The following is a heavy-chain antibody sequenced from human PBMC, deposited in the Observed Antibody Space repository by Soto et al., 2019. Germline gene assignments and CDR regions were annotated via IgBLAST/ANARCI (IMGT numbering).Heavy chain of an antibody. CDR2: IWYDGSNK. Sequence: GGSLRLSCAASGFTFSSYAMHWVRQAPGKGLEWVAVIWYDGSNKYYADSVKGRFTISRDNSKNTLYLQMNSLRAEDTAVYYCARAPKGYGDYYYYGMDVWGQGTTVTVSS. V-gene: IGHV3-33*08. J-gene: IGHJ6*02. CDR3: ARAPKGYGDYYYYGMDV. D-gene: IGHD4-17*01. CDR1: GFTFSSYA.